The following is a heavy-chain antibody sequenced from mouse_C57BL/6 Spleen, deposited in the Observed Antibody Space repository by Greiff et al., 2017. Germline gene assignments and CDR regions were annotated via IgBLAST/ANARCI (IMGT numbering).Heavy chain of an antibody. Sequence: QVQLQQSGAELMKPGASVKLSCKATGYTFTGYWIEWVKQRPGHGLEWIGEILPGSGSTNYNEKIKGKATFTADTYSNTAYMQLSSLTTEDSAIYYYARRQLRLDYYAMDYWGQGTSVTVSS. CDR1: GYTFTGYW. V-gene: IGHV1-9*01. CDR2: ILPGSGST. J-gene: IGHJ4*01. D-gene: IGHD3-2*02. CDR3: ARRQLRLDYYAMDY.